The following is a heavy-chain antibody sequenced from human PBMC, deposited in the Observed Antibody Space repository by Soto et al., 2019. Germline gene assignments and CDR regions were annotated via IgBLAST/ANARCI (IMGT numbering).Heavy chain of an antibody. D-gene: IGHD4-17*01. V-gene: IGHV4-4*02. CDR1: GGSINNSDW. CDR3: AKIKDSGVYPLRDY. Sequence: QVQLQESGPGLVKPSGTLSLTCAVSGGSINNSDWWSWVRQPPGKGLEWIGEIYHSGSTTYNPSLKSRVTMSVDKYKNHFSLKLSSVTDAETAVYYCAKIKDSGVYPLRDYWGQGTLVTVSS. J-gene: IGHJ4*02. CDR2: IYHSGST.